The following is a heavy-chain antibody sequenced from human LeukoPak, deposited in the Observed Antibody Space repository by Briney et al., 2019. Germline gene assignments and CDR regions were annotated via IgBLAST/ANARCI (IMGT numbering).Heavy chain of an antibody. CDR1: GSRFTIYW. Sequence: GESLKISWKGAGSRFTIYWIGRGRQMPGKGLEWMGIIYPGDSDTRYSPSFQGQVTISADKSISTAYLQWSSLKAPDTAMYYCATSTYGDYYMDVFGKGTTVTVSS. D-gene: IGHD4-17*01. J-gene: IGHJ6*03. CDR2: IYPGDSDT. CDR3: ATSTYGDYYMDV. V-gene: IGHV5-51*01.